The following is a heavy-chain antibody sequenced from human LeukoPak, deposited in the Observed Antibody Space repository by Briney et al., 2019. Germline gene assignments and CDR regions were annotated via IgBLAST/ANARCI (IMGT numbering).Heavy chain of an antibody. J-gene: IGHJ4*02. Sequence: GASVKVSCKASGYTFTSYDINWVRQATGQGLEWMGWMNPNSGNTGYAQKFQGRVTMTRNTSISTAYMELSSLRSEDTAVYYCARMGYSSSWLGGDFDYWGQGTLVTVSS. CDR2: MNPNSGNT. D-gene: IGHD6-13*01. CDR3: ARMGYSSSWLGGDFDY. V-gene: IGHV1-8*01. CDR1: GYTFTSYD.